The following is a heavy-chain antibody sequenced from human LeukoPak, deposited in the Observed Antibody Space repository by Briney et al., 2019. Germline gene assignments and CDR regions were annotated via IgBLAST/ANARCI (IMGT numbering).Heavy chain of an antibody. CDR2: FDPEDGET. V-gene: IGHV1-24*01. D-gene: IGHD6-19*01. CDR3: AFGDRYSSGWYGPIGY. Sequence: ASVKVSCKVSGYTLTELSMHWVRQAPGKGLEWMGGFDPEDGETIYAQKFQGRVTMTEDTSTDTAYMELSSLRSEDTAVYYCAFGDRYSSGWYGPIGYWGQGTLVTVSS. CDR1: GYTLTELS. J-gene: IGHJ4*02.